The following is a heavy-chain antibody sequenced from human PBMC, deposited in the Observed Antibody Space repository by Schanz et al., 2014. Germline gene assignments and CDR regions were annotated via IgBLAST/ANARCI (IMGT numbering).Heavy chain of an antibody. CDR2: ISYDGRNK. CDR3: AREQIMAAAGLVDY. J-gene: IGHJ4*01. D-gene: IGHD6-13*01. V-gene: IGHV3-30-3*01. Sequence: QVQLVESGGGVVQPGRSLRLSCAAYGFTLSSYAMHWVRQAPGKGLEWVAVISYDGRNKYYADSVKGRFTISRDNSKNTLYLQMNSLRAEDTAVYYCAREQIMAAAGLVDYWGHGTLVTVSS. CDR1: GFTLSSYA.